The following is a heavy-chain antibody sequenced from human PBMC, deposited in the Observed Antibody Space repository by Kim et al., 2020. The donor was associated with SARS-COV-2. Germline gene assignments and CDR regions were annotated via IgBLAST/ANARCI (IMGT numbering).Heavy chain of an antibody. J-gene: IGHJ6*03. CDR1: GGSISSSSYY. D-gene: IGHD2-2*01. Sequence: SETLSLTCTVSGGSISSSSYYWGWIRQPPGKGLEWIGSIYYSGSTYYNPSLKSRVTISVDTSKNQFSLKLSSVTAADTAVYYCARRLVVPAAIGYYYYYMDVWGKGTTVTVSS. V-gene: IGHV4-39*01. CDR2: IYYSGST. CDR3: ARRLVVPAAIGYYYYYMDV.